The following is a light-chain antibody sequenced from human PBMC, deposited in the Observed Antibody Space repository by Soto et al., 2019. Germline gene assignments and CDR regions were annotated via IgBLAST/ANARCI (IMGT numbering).Light chain of an antibody. Sequence: DIQLTQSPSSLSASVGDRVSISCRASQSISNYLNWYQQKPGKAPKLLIYAASSLQSGVPSGFSGSGSGTDFTLTISSLQPEDFATYYCQQSYSTPRTFGQGTKVDIK. J-gene: IGKJ1*01. CDR3: QQSYSTPRT. CDR2: AAS. CDR1: QSISNY. V-gene: IGKV1-39*01.